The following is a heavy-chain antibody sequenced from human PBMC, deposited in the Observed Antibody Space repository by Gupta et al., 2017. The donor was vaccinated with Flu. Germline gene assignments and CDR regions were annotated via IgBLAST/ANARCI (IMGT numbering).Heavy chain of an antibody. J-gene: IGHJ6*02. CDR1: GGSISSYY. V-gene: IGHV4-59*01. Sequence: QVQLQESGPGLVKPSETLPLTCTVSGGSISSYYWSWIRQPPGKGLEWIGYIYYSGSTNYNPPLKSRVTISVDTSKNQFSLKLSSVTAADTAVYYCARDGEDGSGVPLYYGMDVWGQGTTVTVSS. CDR2: IYYSGST. CDR3: ARDGEDGSGVPLYYGMDV. D-gene: IGHD3-10*01.